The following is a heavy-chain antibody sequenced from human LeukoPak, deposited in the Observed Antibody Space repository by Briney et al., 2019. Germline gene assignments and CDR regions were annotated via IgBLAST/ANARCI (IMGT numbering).Heavy chain of an antibody. D-gene: IGHD3-22*01. J-gene: IGHJ4*02. CDR1: GFTFSSYA. CDR3: ANLNSLYLIRPGYYDSSGYPDY. Sequence: GGSLRLSCAAPGFTFSSYAMSWVRQAPGKGLEWVSAISGSGGSTYYADSVKGRFTISRDNSKNTLYLQMNSLRAEDTAVYYCANLNSLYLIRPGYYDSSGYPDYWGQGTLVTVSS. CDR2: ISGSGGST. V-gene: IGHV3-23*01.